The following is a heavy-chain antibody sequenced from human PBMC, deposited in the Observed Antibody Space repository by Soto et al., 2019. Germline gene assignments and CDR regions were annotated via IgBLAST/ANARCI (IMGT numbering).Heavy chain of an antibody. CDR2: MSFDGSNK. CDR3: AKEFGWELQLSHPYYNSGMDV. J-gene: IGHJ6*02. D-gene: IGHD1-1*01. CDR1: GVSFRSYG. Sequence: PXGSLRLSCAASGVSFRSYGMHWVRQAPGKGLEWVALMSFDGSNKYYADSVRGRFTISSDNSKSTLYLQMDILRPEDTAVYYCAKEFGWELQLSHPYYNSGMDVWGQGTTVTVSS. V-gene: IGHV3-30*18.